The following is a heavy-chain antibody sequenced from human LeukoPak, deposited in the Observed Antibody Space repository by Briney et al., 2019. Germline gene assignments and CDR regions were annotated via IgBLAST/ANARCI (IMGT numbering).Heavy chain of an antibody. V-gene: IGHV3-49*04. D-gene: IGHD1-26*01. CDR2: IRSKAYGGTT. CDR1: GFTFGDYA. J-gene: IGHJ4*02. CDR3: TSSGSYLMNY. Sequence: GGSLRLSCTASGFTFGDYAMSWVRQAPGKGLEWVGFIRSKAYGGTTEYAASVKGRFTISRDDSKSIAYLQMNSLKTEDTAVYYCTSSGSYLMNYWGQGTLVTVSS.